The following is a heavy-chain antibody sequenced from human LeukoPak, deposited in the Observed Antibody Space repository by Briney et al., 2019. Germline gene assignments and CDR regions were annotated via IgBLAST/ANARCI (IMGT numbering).Heavy chain of an antibody. J-gene: IGHJ3*01. D-gene: IGHD3-10*01. Sequence: ASVKVSCKASGYTFTGSYMHWVRQAPGQGLEWMGWINPKSGGTNFAQRFKGRVTMTRDTSISIAYMELSRLRSDDTAVYYCARDLSYYGSGRYNDWGQATMVTVSS. CDR2: INPKSGGT. CDR1: GYTFTGSY. V-gene: IGHV1-2*02. CDR3: ARDLSYYGSGRYND.